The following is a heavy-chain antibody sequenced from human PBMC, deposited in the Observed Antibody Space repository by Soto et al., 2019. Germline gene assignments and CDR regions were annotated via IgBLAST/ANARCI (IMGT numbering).Heavy chain of an antibody. D-gene: IGHD3-16*02. V-gene: IGHV3-23*01. CDR1: GFAFSSYA. Sequence: GGSLRLSCAASGFAFSSYAMSWVRQAPGKGLEWVSAISGSGGSTYYADSVKGRFTISRDNSKNTLYLQMNSLRADDTAVYYCAKFGLHLGELSLPAYYFDYWGQGTLVTVSS. CDR3: AKFGLHLGELSLPAYYFDY. J-gene: IGHJ4*02. CDR2: ISGSGGST.